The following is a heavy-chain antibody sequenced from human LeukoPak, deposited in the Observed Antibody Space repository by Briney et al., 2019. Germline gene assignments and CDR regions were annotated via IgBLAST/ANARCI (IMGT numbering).Heavy chain of an antibody. CDR1: GYTFTSYD. CDR2: MNPNSGNT. D-gene: IGHD2-2*01. V-gene: IGHV1-8*01. Sequence: ASVKVSCKASGYTFTSYDINWVRQATGQGLEWMGWMNPNSGNTGYAQKFQGRVTMTRNTSISTAYMELSSLRSEDTAVYYCARGVRYYSSTSCFGVGDYYYYYYMDVWGKGTTVTVSS. CDR3: ARGVRYYSSTSCFGVGDYYYYYYMDV. J-gene: IGHJ6*03.